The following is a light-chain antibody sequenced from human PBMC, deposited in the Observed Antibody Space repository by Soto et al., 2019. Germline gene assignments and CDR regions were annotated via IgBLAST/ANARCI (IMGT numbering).Light chain of an antibody. J-gene: IGKJ1*01. Sequence: DIPLTQSPSSLSSAVGDRLTITCRASQDINIYLAWYQQRPGKVPKLLIYGAFTSQSGVPSRFTGSGSGTHFTLTISSLQPEDVATYYCLRYDSPPWTFGQGTTVEI. V-gene: IGKV1-27*01. CDR2: GAF. CDR1: QDINIY. CDR3: LRYDSPPWT.